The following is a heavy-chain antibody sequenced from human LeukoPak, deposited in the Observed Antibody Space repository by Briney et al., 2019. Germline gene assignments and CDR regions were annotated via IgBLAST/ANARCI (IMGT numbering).Heavy chain of an antibody. J-gene: IGHJ4*02. Sequence: SETLSLTCAVYGGSFSGYYWSWIRQPPGKGLEWIGEINHSGSTNYNPSLKSRVTISVDTSKNQFSLKLSSVTAADTAVYYCASSETMVRGVISVNFDYWGQGTLVTVSS. D-gene: IGHD3-10*01. V-gene: IGHV4-34*01. CDR3: ASSETMVRGVISVNFDY. CDR2: INHSGST. CDR1: GGSFSGYY.